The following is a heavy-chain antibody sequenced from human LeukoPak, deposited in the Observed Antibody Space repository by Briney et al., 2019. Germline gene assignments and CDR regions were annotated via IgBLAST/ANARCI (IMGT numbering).Heavy chain of an antibody. CDR3: AKEAQREFDYSNSLDK. Sequence: PGGSLRLSCATSGFTFSHYGMHWVRQAPGKGLEWVAVIWSDGTNSFYGDPVKGRFTISRDNFQRTVYLQMNSLRAEDTAVYYCAKEAQREFDYSNSLDKWGQGTLVTVSS. CDR2: IWSDGTNS. D-gene: IGHD4-11*01. V-gene: IGHV3-33*06. J-gene: IGHJ4*02. CDR1: GFTFSHYG.